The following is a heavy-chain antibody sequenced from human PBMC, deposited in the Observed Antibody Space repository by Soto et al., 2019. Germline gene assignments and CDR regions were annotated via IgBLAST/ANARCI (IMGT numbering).Heavy chain of an antibody. CDR3: RRSSRYSTDV. CDR1: GDSIRSSSY. D-gene: IGHD6-13*01. Sequence: SETLSLTCTVSGDSIRSSSYWGWIRQPPGKGLEWIGSIYSTGNTYYNPSLNSQVTISVDTSKDQFSLNVISVTAADTAVYYCRRSSRYSTDVWGQGTTVTVSS. V-gene: IGHV4-39*01. CDR2: IYSTGNT. J-gene: IGHJ6*02.